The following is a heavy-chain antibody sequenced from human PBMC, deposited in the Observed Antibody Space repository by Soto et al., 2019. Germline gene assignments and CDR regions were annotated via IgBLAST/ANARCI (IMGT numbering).Heavy chain of an antibody. V-gene: IGHV3-30*18. CDR2: ISYDGSNK. CDR3: AKDERGYDFWSGSN. CDR1: GFTFSSYG. Sequence: GGSLRLSCAASGFTFSSYGMHWVRQAPGKGLEWVAVISYDGSNKYYADSVKGRFTISRDNSKNTLYLQMNSLRAEDTAVYYCAKDERGYDFWSGSNWGQGTMVTVSS. D-gene: IGHD3-3*01. J-gene: IGHJ3*01.